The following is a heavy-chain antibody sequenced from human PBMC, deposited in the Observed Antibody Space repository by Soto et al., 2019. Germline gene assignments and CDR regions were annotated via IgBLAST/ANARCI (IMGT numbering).Heavy chain of an antibody. Sequence: GGSLRLSCAASGFTFSSYAMHWVRQAPGKGLEWVAVISYDGSNKYYADSVKGRFTISRDNSKNTLYLQMNSLRAEDTAVYYCARDRFLPIPPFEKGEGYKSGGFDYWGQGTLVTVSS. D-gene: IGHD3-16*01. V-gene: IGHV3-30-3*01. J-gene: IGHJ4*02. CDR3: ARDRFLPIPPFEKGEGYKSGGFDY. CDR2: ISYDGSNK. CDR1: GFTFSSYA.